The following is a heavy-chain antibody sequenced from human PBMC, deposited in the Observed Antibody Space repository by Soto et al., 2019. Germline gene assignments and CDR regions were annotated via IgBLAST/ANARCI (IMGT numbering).Heavy chain of an antibody. Sequence: QVQLQESGPGLVKPSQTLSLTCTASGGSISSGGYYWSWIRQHPGKGLEWIGYIYYSGSTYYNPSLKSRVTISVDTSKNQFSLKLSSVTAADTAVYYCARVPSSYYYDSSGYRGGFDYWGQGTLVTVSS. J-gene: IGHJ4*02. CDR1: GGSISSGGYY. CDR3: ARVPSSYYYDSSGYRGGFDY. V-gene: IGHV4-31*03. D-gene: IGHD3-22*01. CDR2: IYYSGST.